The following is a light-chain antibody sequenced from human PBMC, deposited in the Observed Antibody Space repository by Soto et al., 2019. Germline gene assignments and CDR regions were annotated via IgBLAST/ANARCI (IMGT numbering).Light chain of an antibody. Sequence: DIQMTQYPSTLSASVGDRVIITCRASQSISSWLAWYQQKPGKAPKILISKASNLESGVPSRFSGSGSGTEFTLTVSSLQTDYFATYYCQQYYSYWTFGQGTKVEIK. CDR2: KAS. V-gene: IGKV1-5*03. CDR3: QQYYSYWT. CDR1: QSISSW. J-gene: IGKJ1*01.